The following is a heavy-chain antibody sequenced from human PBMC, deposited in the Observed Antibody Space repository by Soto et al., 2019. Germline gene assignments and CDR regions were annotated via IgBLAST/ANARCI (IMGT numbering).Heavy chain of an antibody. Sequence: QVQLVESGGGVVQPGRSLRLSCAASGFTFSSYGMHWVRQAPGKGLEWVAVISYDGSNKYYADSVKGRFTISRDNSNNTLYLQMNSLRAEDTAVYYCAKSLIVVVPAAPISYWGQGTLVTVSS. J-gene: IGHJ4*02. V-gene: IGHV3-30*18. CDR1: GFTFSSYG. CDR3: AKSLIVVVPAAPISY. D-gene: IGHD2-2*01. CDR2: ISYDGSNK.